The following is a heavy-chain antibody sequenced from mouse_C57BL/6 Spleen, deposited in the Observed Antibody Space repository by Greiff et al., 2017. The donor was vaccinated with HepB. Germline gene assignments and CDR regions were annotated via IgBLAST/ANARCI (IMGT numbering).Heavy chain of an antibody. CDR1: GFTFSDAW. Sequence: EVKLVESGGGLVQPGGSMKLSCAASGFTFSDAWMDWVRQSPEKGLEWVAEIRNKANNHATYYAESVKGRFTISSDDSKRSVYLQMNSLRAEDTGIYYCTSLFTTVVAKGHFDYWGQGTTLTVSS. J-gene: IGHJ2*01. V-gene: IGHV6-6*01. D-gene: IGHD1-1*01. CDR3: TSLFTTVVAKGHFDY. CDR2: IRNKANNHAT.